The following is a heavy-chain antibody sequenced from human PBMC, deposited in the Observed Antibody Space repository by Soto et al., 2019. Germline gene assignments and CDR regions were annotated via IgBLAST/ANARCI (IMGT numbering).Heavy chain of an antibody. V-gene: IGHV4-31*03. J-gene: IGHJ4*02. Sequence: TCTVSGGSISSVGYYWSWIRQHPGKGLEWIGYIYYSGSTYYNPSLKSRVTISVDTSKNQFSLKLSSVTAADMAVYYCAREGSYSAYNFAHGIQLWSFDFWGQGALVTVSS. CDR3: AREGSYSAYNFAHGIQLWSFDF. CDR2: IYYSGST. CDR1: GGSISSVGYY. D-gene: IGHD5-12*01.